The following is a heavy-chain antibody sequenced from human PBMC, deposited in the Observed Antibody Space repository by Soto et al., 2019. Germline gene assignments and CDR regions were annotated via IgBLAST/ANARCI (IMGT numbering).Heavy chain of an antibody. CDR2: IYYSGST. CDR1: GGSISSSSYY. J-gene: IGHJ6*03. CDR3: ARHPGDRYDYGDYGYYYYYMDV. V-gene: IGHV4-39*01. Sequence: SETLSLTCTVSGGSISSSSYYWGWIRQPPGKGLEWIGSIYYSGSTYYNPSLKSRVTISVDTSKNQFSLKLSSVTAADTAVYYCARHPGDRYDYGDYGYYYYYMDVWGKGTTVTVSS. D-gene: IGHD4-17*01.